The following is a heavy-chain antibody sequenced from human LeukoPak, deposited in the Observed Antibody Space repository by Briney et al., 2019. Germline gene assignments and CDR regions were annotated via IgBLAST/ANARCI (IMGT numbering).Heavy chain of an antibody. J-gene: IGHJ4*02. CDR1: GFTFSSYS. CDR2: ISSSSSTI. D-gene: IGHD2-15*01. CDR3: ARDQVDIVVVVAKPAALGY. V-gene: IGHV3-48*04. Sequence: GGSLRLSCAASGFTFSSYSMNWVRQAPGKGLEWVSYISSSSSTIYYADSVKGRFTISRDNAKNSLYLQMNSLRAEDTAVYYCARDQVDIVVVVAKPAALGYWGQGTLVTVSS.